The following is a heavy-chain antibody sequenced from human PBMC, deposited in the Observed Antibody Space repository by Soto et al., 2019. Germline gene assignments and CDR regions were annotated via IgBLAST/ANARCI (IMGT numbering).Heavy chain of an antibody. J-gene: IGHJ4*02. CDR1: GGSISGYY. V-gene: IGHV4-59*01. CDR2: IYYRGST. CDR3: SRDVEEWLDGRLAGYYFDY. D-gene: IGHD6-19*01. Sequence: QVQLQESGPGLVKPSETLSLTCTVSGGSISGYYWSWIRQPPGKALEWIGHIYYRGSTNYNPSLKSRVTISVHTSKNQCSLRLSSVTAADTAVYYCSRDVEEWLDGRLAGYYFDYWGQGTLVTVSS.